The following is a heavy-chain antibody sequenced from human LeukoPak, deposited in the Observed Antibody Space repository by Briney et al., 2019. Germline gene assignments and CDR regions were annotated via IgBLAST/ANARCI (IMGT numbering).Heavy chain of an antibody. CDR1: GGSISSGGYS. CDR2: IYHSGST. CDR3: ARARQSYSDSSGYYSPNKYFDY. D-gene: IGHD3-22*01. V-gene: IGHV4-30-2*01. Sequence: SETLSLTCAVSGGSISSGGYSWSWIRQPPGKGLEWIGYIYHSGSTYYNPSLKSRVTISVDRSKNQFSLKLSTVTAADTAVYYCARARQSYSDSSGYYSPNKYFDYWGQGTLVTVSS. J-gene: IGHJ4*02.